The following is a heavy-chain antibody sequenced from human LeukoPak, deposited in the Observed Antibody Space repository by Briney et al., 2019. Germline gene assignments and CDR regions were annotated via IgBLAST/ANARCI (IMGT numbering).Heavy chain of an antibody. CDR1: GYTFIGYH. CDR3: ARDPSRPYSSSWLDY. Sequence: ASVKVSCKTSGYTFIGYHIHWVRQAPGQGLEWMGRINPNSGGTNYAQKFQGRVTMTRDTSISTAYMELSRLRSDDTAVYYCARDPSRPYSSSWLDYWGQGTLVTVSS. D-gene: IGHD6-13*01. V-gene: IGHV1-2*02. CDR2: INPNSGGT. J-gene: IGHJ4*02.